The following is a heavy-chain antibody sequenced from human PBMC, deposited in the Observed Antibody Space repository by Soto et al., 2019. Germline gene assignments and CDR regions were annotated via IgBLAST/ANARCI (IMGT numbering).Heavy chain of an antibody. V-gene: IGHV4-61*01. Sequence: PSETLSVTCPVSGGSVSSGSYYWSSIQQPPGKGLEWIGYIYYSGSTNYNPSLKSRVTISVDTSKNQFSLKLSSVTAADTAVYYCARTIFGVVPYNWFDPWGQGTLVTVSS. CDR2: IYYSGST. J-gene: IGHJ5*02. CDR1: GGSVSSGSYY. D-gene: IGHD3-3*01. CDR3: ARTIFGVVPYNWFDP.